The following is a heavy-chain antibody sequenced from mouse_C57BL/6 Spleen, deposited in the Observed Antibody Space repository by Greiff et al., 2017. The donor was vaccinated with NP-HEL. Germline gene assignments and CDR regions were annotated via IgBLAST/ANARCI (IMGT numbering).Heavy chain of an antibody. V-gene: IGHV1-64*01. CDR2: IHPNSGST. CDR1: GYTFTSYW. CDR3: ARMDYGSSYVDY. J-gene: IGHJ2*01. D-gene: IGHD1-1*01. Sequence: VQLQQPGAELVKPGASVKLSCKASGYTFTSYWMHWVKQRPGQGLEWIGMIHPNSGSTNYNEKFKSKATLTVDKSSSTAYMQLSSLTSEDSAVYYCARMDYGSSYVDYWGQGTTLTVSS.